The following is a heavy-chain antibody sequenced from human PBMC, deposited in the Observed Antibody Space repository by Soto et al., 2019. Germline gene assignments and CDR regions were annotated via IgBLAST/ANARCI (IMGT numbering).Heavy chain of an antibody. CDR3: ARGPIVATAYY. CDR1: GGSISSGGYY. CDR2: IYYSGST. J-gene: IGHJ4*02. Sequence: SETLSLTCTVSGGSISSGGYYWSWIRQHPGKGLEWIGYIYYSGSTYYNPSLKSRVTISVDTSKNQFSLELSSVTAADTAVYYCARGPIVATAYYWGQGTLVTVSS. V-gene: IGHV4-31*03. D-gene: IGHD5-12*01.